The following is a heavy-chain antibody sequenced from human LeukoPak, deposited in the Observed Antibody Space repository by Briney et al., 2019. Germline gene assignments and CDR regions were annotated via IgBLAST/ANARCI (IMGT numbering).Heavy chain of an antibody. CDR2: IIPIFGTA. J-gene: IGHJ4*02. V-gene: IGHV1-69*05. CDR1: GGTFSSYA. D-gene: IGHD6-19*01. CDR3: ARGDNNGWYSDY. Sequence: SSVKVSCKASGGTFSSYAISWVRQVPGRGLEWMGGIIPIFGTANYAQKFQGRFTITTDESTNTAYMELSSLRFEDTAVYYCARGDNNGWYSDYWGQGTLVTVSS.